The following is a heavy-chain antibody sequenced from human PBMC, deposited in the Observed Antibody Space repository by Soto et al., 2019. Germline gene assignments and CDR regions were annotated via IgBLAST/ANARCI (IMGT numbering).Heavy chain of an antibody. J-gene: IGHJ5*02. CDR2: ISSNSAYI. D-gene: IGHD6-13*01. V-gene: IGHV3-21*01. Sequence: LRLSCAASGFTFRSFTMNWVRQAPGKGLEWVSTISSNSAYIYYTDALRGRFTIPRDNAKNSLHLQMNSLRAEDTAVYYCTRDASRDSSARGWFDPWGPGTLVTVSS. CDR3: TRDASRDSSARGWFDP. CDR1: GFTFRSFT.